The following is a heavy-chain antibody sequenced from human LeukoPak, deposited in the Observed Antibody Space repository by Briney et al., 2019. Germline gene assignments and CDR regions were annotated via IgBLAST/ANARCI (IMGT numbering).Heavy chain of an antibody. CDR2: ISGSGGGT. D-gene: IGHD3-22*01. CDR1: GFTFSSYD. CDR3: AKRGVVIRVILVGFHKEAYYFDS. Sequence: GGSLRLSCAASGFTFSSYDMTWVRQAPGKGLEWVAGISGSGGGTNYADSVKGRFTISRDNPKNTLYLQMNSLRAEDTAVYFCAKRGVVIRVILVGFHKEAYYFDSGGQGALVTVSS. J-gene: IGHJ4*02. V-gene: IGHV3-23*01.